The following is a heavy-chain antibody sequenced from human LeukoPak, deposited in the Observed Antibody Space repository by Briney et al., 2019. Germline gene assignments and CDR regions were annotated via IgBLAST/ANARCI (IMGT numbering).Heavy chain of an antibody. CDR1: GLTVTSNH. V-gene: IGHV3-53*01. CDR2: IKSDGTT. CDR3: ARLRRGY. J-gene: IGHJ4*02. Sequence: GGSLRLSCAASGLTVTSNHMSWVRQAPGKGLEWVSLIKSDGTTEYADSVKGRLTISRDNSKNTLFLQMNSLRVEDTAVYYCARLRRGYWGRGTPVTVSS.